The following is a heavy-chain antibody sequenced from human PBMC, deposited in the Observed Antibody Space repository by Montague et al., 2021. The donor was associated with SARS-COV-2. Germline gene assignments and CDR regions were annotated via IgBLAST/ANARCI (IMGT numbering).Heavy chain of an antibody. Sequence: PALVKPTQTLTLTCTFSGFSLSTPNVGVGWIRQPPGKALEWVAVIYSNDEKRYSPSLRNRLTITKDTAKNQVVLSLTYVDPVDTATYYCAHLIRYYDIFTGIPFDCWGQGGQVTVSS. D-gene: IGHD3-9*01. CDR1: GFSLSTPNVG. CDR2: IYSNDEK. J-gene: IGHJ4*02. V-gene: IGHV2-5*01. CDR3: AHLIRYYDIFTGIPFDC.